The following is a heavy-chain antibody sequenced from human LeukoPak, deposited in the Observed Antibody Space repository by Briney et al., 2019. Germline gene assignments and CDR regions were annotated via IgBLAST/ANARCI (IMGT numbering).Heavy chain of an antibody. Sequence: GASVKVSCKASGYTFTSYAMHWVRQAPGQRLEWMGWINAGNGNTKYSQKFQGRVTITRDTSASTAYMELSSLRSEDTAVYYCARGSPAAPAAFLDYWGQGTLVTVSS. CDR3: ARGSPAAPAAFLDY. J-gene: IGHJ4*02. CDR1: GYTFTSYA. D-gene: IGHD6-13*01. V-gene: IGHV1-3*01. CDR2: INAGNGNT.